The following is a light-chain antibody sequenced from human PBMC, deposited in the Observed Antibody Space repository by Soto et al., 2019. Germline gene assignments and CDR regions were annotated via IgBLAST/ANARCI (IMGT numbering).Light chain of an antibody. J-gene: IGLJ2*01. V-gene: IGLV7-46*01. CDR2: DAT. CDR1: TGTVTTGLY. CDR3: FLVYSGVVV. Sequence: QAVVTQEPSLTVSPGGTVTLTCGSSTGTVTTGLYPYWFQQKPGQAPRTLIYDATKKHSWTPTRFSGSLLGGKAALTLSGAQPEDEADYYCFLVYSGVVVFGGGTKLTVL.